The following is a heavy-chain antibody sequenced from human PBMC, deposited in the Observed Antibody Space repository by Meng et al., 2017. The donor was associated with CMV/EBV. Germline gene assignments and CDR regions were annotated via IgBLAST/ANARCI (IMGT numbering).Heavy chain of an antibody. Sequence: ETLSLTCAASGFTFSSYSMNWVRQAPGKGLEWVSSISSSSSYIYYADSVKGRFTISRDNAKNSLYLQMNSLRAEDTAVYYCARATYYDFWSGYYGYWGQGTLVTVSS. D-gene: IGHD3-3*01. J-gene: IGHJ4*02. CDR3: ARATYYDFWSGYYGY. CDR2: ISSSSSYI. CDR1: GFTFSSYS. V-gene: IGHV3-21*01.